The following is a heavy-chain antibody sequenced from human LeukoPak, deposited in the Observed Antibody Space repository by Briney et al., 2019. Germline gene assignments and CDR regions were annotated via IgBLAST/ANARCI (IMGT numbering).Heavy chain of an antibody. J-gene: IGHJ6*03. CDR3: ARGCSSTSCYTGYYMDV. CDR2: IYTSGST. V-gene: IGHV4-4*07. Sequence: SETLSLTCTVSGGSISSYYWSWLRQPAGKGLEWIGRIYTSGSTNYNPSLKSRVTMSVDTSKNQFSLKLSSVTAADTAVYYCARGCSSTSCYTGYYMDVWGKGTTVTVSS. D-gene: IGHD2-2*02. CDR1: GGSISSYY.